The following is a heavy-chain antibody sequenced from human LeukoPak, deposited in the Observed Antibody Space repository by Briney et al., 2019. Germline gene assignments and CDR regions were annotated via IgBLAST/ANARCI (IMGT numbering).Heavy chain of an antibody. J-gene: IGHJ4*02. Sequence: GGSLRLSCAASGFTFSTYCMHWVRQAPGKGLEWVAVITYDGSSKYYADSVNGRTTISRDNSKNTLLQQMNSMRAENTALYCCSKDVSGGWPRAHFECWGQGTLVTVSS. CDR3: SKDVSGGWPRAHFEC. V-gene: IGHV3-30*18. CDR1: GFTFSTYC. CDR2: ITYDGSSK. D-gene: IGHD6-19*01.